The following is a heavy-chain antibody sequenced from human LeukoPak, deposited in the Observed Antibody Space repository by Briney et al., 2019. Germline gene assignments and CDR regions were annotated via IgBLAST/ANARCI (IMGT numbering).Heavy chain of an antibody. Sequence: ASVKVSCKASGYTFTGYYMHWVRQAPGQGLEWMGWINPNSGGTNYAQKFQGRVTMTRDTSISTAYMELSRLRSDDTAVYYCARDPETGNDAFDIWGQGTMVTVSS. CDR1: GYTFTGYY. CDR3: ARDPETGNDAFDI. CDR2: INPNSGGT. J-gene: IGHJ3*02. V-gene: IGHV1-2*02. D-gene: IGHD3-9*01.